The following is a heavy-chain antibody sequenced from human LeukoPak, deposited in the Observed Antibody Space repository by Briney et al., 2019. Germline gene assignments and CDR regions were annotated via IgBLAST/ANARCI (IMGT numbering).Heavy chain of an antibody. CDR1: GFIFSSYS. Sequence: QTGGSLRLSCAASGFIFSSYSMNWVRQAPGRGLEWISYIGLASDVTSYADSVKGRFAISSDTARNSLYLHMHSLRAEDTAVYYCTRDHNWAFDYWGQGALVTVSS. V-gene: IGHV3-48*04. CDR3: TRDHNWAFDY. CDR2: IGLASDVT. D-gene: IGHD1-20*01. J-gene: IGHJ4*02.